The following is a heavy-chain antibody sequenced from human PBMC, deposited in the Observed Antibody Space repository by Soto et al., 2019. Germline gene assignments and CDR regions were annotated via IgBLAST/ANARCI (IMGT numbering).Heavy chain of an antibody. CDR1: GGSISSYY. D-gene: IGHD4-4*01. J-gene: IGHJ6*03. Sequence: SETLSLTCTVSGGSISSYYWSWIRQPPGKGLEWIGYIYYSGSTNYNPSLKSRVTISVDTSKNQFSLKLSSVTAADTAVYYCARIKGLQDRVGVPDYYYYYYMDVWGKGTTVTVSS. V-gene: IGHV4-59*08. CDR3: ARIKGLQDRVGVPDYYYYYYMDV. CDR2: IYYSGST.